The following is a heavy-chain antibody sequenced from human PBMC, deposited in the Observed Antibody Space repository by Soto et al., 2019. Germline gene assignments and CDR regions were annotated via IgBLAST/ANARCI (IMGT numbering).Heavy chain of an antibody. CDR3: AREGTVMNWNYDYFDY. CDR2: IWYDGSNK. V-gene: IGHV3-33*01. Sequence: QVQLVESGGGVVQPGRSLRLSCAASGFTFSSYGMHWVRQAPGKGLEWVAVIWYDGSNKYYADSVKGRFTISRDNSKNTLYLQMNSLRAEDTAVYYCAREGTVMNWNYDYFDYWGQGTLVTVSS. CDR1: GFTFSSYG. J-gene: IGHJ4*02. D-gene: IGHD1-7*01.